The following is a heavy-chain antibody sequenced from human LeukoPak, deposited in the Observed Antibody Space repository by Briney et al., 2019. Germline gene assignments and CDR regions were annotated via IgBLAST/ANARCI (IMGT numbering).Heavy chain of an antibody. CDR3: ARADSSSWYEVGLFDY. V-gene: IGHV3-21*01. D-gene: IGHD6-13*01. CDR1: GFTFSTYT. J-gene: IGHJ4*02. Sequence: GGSLRLSCAVSGFTFSTYTMNWVRQAPGKGLEWVSSITSGSSYIYYADSVKGRFTISRDNAKNSLYLQMNSLRAEDTAVYYCARADSSSWYEVGLFDYWGQGTLVTVSS. CDR2: ITSGSSYI.